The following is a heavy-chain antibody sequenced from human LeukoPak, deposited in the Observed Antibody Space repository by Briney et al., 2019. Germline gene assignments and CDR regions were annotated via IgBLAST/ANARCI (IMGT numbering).Heavy chain of an antibody. CDR3: ARGGYYGSGGYRPTGGTRYYGMDV. D-gene: IGHD3-10*01. Sequence: ASVKVSCKASGYTFTSYAMHWVRQAPGQRLGWMGWINAGNGNTKYSQKFQGRVTITRDTSASTAYMELSSLRSEDTAVYYCARGGYYGSGGYRPTGGTRYYGMDVWGKGTTVTVSS. V-gene: IGHV1-3*01. CDR2: INAGNGNT. CDR1: GYTFTSYA. J-gene: IGHJ6*04.